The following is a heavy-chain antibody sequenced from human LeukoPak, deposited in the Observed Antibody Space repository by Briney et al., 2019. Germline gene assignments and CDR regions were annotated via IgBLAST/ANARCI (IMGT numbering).Heavy chain of an antibody. J-gene: IGHJ3*02. CDR3: ARDLVTVTKGFDI. D-gene: IGHD4-17*01. CDR1: GDSFSSHY. CDR2: ISYIGST. V-gene: IGHV4-59*11. Sequence: SETLSLTCAVSGDSFSSHYWTWIRQPPGKGLEWIGYISYIGSTNYNPSLKSRVTILIDTSKNQFSLKLRSVTAADTAVYYCARDLVTVTKGFDIWGQGTMVSVSS.